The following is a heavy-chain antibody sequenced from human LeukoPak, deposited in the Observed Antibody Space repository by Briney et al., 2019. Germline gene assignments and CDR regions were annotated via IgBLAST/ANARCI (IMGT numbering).Heavy chain of an antibody. CDR1: GGSISSSSFF. D-gene: IGHD2-2*01. Sequence: SESLSLTCTVSGGSISSSSFFWAWIRQPPGKGLEWIGTVSYSGTTYYSPSLKSRVTISVDTSKNQFSLRLTSVTAADTALYYCAKLTCSSTFCPLDYWGQGTLVTVSS. CDR2: VSYSGTT. CDR3: AKLTCSSTFCPLDY. V-gene: IGHV4-39*01. J-gene: IGHJ4*02.